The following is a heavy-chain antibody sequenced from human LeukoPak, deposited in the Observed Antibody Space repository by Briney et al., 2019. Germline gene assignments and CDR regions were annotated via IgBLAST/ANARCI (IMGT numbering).Heavy chain of an antibody. CDR3: ARGETVSSWSTFDY. V-gene: IGHV3-74*01. Sequence: PGGSLRLSCAASGFTFSNYWMHWVRQAPGKGLVWVSRINSDGINTSYADSVKGRFTISRDNTKNTLYLQMHSLRAEDTAVYYCARGETVSSWSTFDYWGQGTLVTVSS. CDR1: GFTFSNYW. CDR2: INSDGINT. J-gene: IGHJ4*02. D-gene: IGHD6-13*01.